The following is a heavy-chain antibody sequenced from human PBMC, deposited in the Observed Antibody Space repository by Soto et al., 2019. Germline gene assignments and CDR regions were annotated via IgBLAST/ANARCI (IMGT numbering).Heavy chain of an antibody. CDR2: INAGNGNT. CDR1: GYTFTSYA. D-gene: IGHD2-21*01. V-gene: IGHV1-3*01. CDR3: ARDFGGFGGDYYFDY. J-gene: IGHJ4*02. Sequence: ASVKVSCKASGYTFTSYAMHWVRQAPGQRLEWMGWINAGNGNTKYSQKFQGRVTITRDTSASTAYMELSSLRSEDTAVYYCARDFGGFGGDYYFDYWGQGTLVTVSS.